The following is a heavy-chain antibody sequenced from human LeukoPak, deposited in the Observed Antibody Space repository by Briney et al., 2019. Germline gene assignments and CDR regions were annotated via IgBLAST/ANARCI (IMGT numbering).Heavy chain of an antibody. Sequence: PGRSLRLSCAASGFTFSSYGMHWVRQAPGKGLEWVAVIWYDGSNKYYADSVKGRFTISRDNSKNTLYLQMNSLRAEDTAVYYCAKAHPLGATMGHDAFDIWGQGTMVTVSS. CDR1: GFTFSSYG. D-gene: IGHD1-26*01. CDR3: AKAHPLGATMGHDAFDI. V-gene: IGHV3-33*06. J-gene: IGHJ3*02. CDR2: IWYDGSNK.